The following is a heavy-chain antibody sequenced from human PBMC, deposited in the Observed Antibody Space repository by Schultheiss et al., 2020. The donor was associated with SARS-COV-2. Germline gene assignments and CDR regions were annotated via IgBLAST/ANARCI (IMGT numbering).Heavy chain of an antibody. V-gene: IGHV4-4*02. J-gene: IGHJ4*02. CDR3: ARQTLFYDSSGLINY. CDR1: GGSISSSNW. D-gene: IGHD3-22*01. Sequence: SETLSLTCAVSGGSISSSNWWSWVRQPPGKGLEWIGYIYYSGSTNYNPSLKSRVTISVDTSKNQFSLKLSSVTAADTAVYYCARQTLFYDSSGLINYWGQGTLVTVSS. CDR2: IYYSGST.